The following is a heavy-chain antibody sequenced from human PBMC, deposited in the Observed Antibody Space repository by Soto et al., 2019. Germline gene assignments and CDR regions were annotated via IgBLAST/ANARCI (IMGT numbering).Heavy chain of an antibody. J-gene: IGHJ6*02. Sequence: SETLSLTCAVYGGSFSGYYWSWIRQPPGKGLEWIGEINHSGSTNYNPSLKSRVTISVDTSKNQFSLKLSSVTAADTAVYYCARGRKLWFGELLERYYYYGMDVWGQRTTVTVSS. CDR1: GGSFSGYY. CDR3: ARGRKLWFGELLERYYYYGMDV. D-gene: IGHD3-10*01. CDR2: INHSGST. V-gene: IGHV4-34*01.